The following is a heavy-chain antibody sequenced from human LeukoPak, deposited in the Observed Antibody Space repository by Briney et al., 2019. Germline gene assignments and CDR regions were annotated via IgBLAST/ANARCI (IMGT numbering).Heavy chain of an antibody. J-gene: IGHJ4*02. CDR2: IYYSGST. CDR3: ARTRRWLQLGFDY. D-gene: IGHD5-24*01. CDR1: GGSISSYY. V-gene: IGHV4-59*01. Sequence: SETLSLTCTVSGGSISSYYWSWIRQPPGKGLEWIGYIYYSGSTNYNPSLKSRVTISVDTSRNQFSLKLSSVTAADTAVYYCARTRRWLQLGFDYWGQGTLVTVSS.